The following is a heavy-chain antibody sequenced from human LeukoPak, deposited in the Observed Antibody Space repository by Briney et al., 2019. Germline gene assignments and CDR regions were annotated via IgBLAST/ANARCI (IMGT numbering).Heavy chain of an antibody. CDR3: AKSTTRYDSSGYLDY. CDR1: GFTFSSYA. V-gene: IGHV3-30-3*02. D-gene: IGHD3-22*01. Sequence: GGSLRLSCAASGFTFSSYAMHWVRQAPGKGLEWVAVISYDGSNKYYADSVKGRFTISRDNSKNTLYLQMNSLRAEDAAVYYCAKSTTRYDSSGYLDYWGQGTLVTVSS. CDR2: ISYDGSNK. J-gene: IGHJ4*02.